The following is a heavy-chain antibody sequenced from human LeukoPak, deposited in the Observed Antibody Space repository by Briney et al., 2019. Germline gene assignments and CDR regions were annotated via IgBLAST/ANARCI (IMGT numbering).Heavy chain of an antibody. J-gene: IGHJ4*02. CDR2: IRNKANSYTT. D-gene: IGHD1-26*01. CDR3: ARVGIVGATGYFDN. Sequence: GGSLRLSCAASGFTFSDHYMDWVRQAPGKGLEWVGRIRNKANSYTTEYAASVKGRFIISRDDSKNSLYLRMNSLETEDTGVYYCARVGIVGATGYFDNWGQGTLVTVSS. V-gene: IGHV3-72*01. CDR1: GFTFSDHY.